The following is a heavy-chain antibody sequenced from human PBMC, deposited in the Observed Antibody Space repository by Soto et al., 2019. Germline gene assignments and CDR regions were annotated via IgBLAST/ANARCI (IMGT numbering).Heavy chain of an antibody. CDR1: GFTFNIYG. CDR2: IWYDGSNK. CDR3: ARCISASGSYGPSHFDY. D-gene: IGHD3-10*01. V-gene: IGHV3-33*01. J-gene: IGHJ4*02. Sequence: QVQLVESGGGVVQPGTSLRLSCAASGFTFNIYGMHWVRQAPGKGLEWVALIWYDGSNKYYADSVKGRFTISRDNSKNTLYLQMNSLRAEDTAVYYCARCISASGSYGPSHFDYWGQGTLVTVSS.